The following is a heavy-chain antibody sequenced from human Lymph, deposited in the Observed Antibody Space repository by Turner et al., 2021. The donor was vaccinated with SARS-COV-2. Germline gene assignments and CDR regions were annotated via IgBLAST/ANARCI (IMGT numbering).Heavy chain of an antibody. D-gene: IGHD6-19*01. CDR1: GFTFSSSS. CDR2: ISSSSTYI. CDR3: AGQAVAGTSLGYYYYGMDV. V-gene: IGHV3-21*01. J-gene: IGHJ6*02. Sequence: EVQLVESGGGLVKPGGSLRLSCVASGFTFSSSSMHWVRQAPGKGLEWVSSISSSSTYIYYADSVKGRFTISRDNAKNSLYLQMNSLRAEDTAVYYCAGQAVAGTSLGYYYYGMDVWGQGTTVTVSS.